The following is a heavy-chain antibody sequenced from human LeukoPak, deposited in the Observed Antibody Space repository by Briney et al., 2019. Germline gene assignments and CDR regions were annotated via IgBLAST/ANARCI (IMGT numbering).Heavy chain of an antibody. CDR3: ATEAEWSRFFDY. V-gene: IGHV1-24*01. J-gene: IGHJ4*02. Sequence: ASVKVSCKASGGTFSSYAISWVRQAPGQGLEWMGGFDPEDGETIYAQKFQGRVTMTEDTSTDTAYMELSSLRSEDTAVYYCATEAEWSRFFDYWGQGTLVTVSS. CDR1: GGTFSSYA. D-gene: IGHD3-3*01. CDR2: FDPEDGET.